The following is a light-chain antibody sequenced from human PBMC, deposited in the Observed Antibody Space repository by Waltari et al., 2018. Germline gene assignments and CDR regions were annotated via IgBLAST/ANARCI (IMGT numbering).Light chain of an antibody. CDR3: CSYVGRNIWV. Sequence: QSALTQPASVSGSPGQSITISCPGTSSDVGFYNLVSWYQQHPDKAPKLLGYEVIERPSGVSNRFSGSKSGNTASLTISGLQAEDEADYYCCSYVGRNIWVFGGGTKVTVL. V-gene: IGLV2-23*02. CDR2: EVI. J-gene: IGLJ3*02. CDR1: SSDVGFYNL.